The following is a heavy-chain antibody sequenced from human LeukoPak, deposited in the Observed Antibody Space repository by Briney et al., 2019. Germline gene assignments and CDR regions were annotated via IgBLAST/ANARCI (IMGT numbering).Heavy chain of an antibody. CDR2: IKQDGSEK. CDR3: ARYCGGDCYGMDV. Sequence: GGSLRLSCTASGLTFSSYWMSWVRQAPGKGLEWVANIKQDGSEKDYVDSVKGRFTISRDNAQNSLYLQMNSLRAEDTAVYYCARYCGGDCYGMDVWGQGTTVTVSS. V-gene: IGHV3-7*01. D-gene: IGHD2-21*01. CDR1: GLTFSSYW. J-gene: IGHJ6*02.